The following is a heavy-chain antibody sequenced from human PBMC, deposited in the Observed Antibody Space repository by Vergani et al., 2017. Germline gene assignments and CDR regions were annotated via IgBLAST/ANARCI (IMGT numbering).Heavy chain of an antibody. Sequence: QVQLQQWGAGLLKPSETLSLTCAVYGGSFSGYYWSWIRQPPGKGLEWIGYIYYSGSTNYNPSLKSRVTISVDTSKNQFSLKLSSVTAADTAVYYCARFYYYDSSGSDNWFDPWGQGTLVTVSS. D-gene: IGHD3-22*01. CDR1: GGSFSGYY. V-gene: IGHV4-34*11. CDR3: ARFYYYDSSGSDNWFDP. CDR2: IYYSGST. J-gene: IGHJ5*02.